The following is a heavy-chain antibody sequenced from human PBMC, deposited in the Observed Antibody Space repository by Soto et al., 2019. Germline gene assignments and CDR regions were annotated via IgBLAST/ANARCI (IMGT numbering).Heavy chain of an antibody. J-gene: IGHJ2*01. V-gene: IGHV4-59*08. CDR3: ARFNWYFDL. CDR2: SYYSGST. CDR1: GGSISSYY. Sequence: QVQLQESGPGLVKPSETLSLTCTVSGGSISSYYWSWIRQPPGKGLEWIGYSYYSGSTNYNPSLKSRGTRSVDTSKNQFSLKLSSVTAADTGVYYCARFNWYFDLWGGGTLVTVSS.